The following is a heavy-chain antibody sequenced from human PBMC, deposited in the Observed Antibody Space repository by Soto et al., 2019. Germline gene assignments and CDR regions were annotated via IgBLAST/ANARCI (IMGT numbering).Heavy chain of an antibody. CDR3: AISGSGCYRS. CDR1: GYTFTSYD. Sequence: QVQLVQSGAEVKKPGASVKVSCKASGYTFTSYDINWVRQATGQGVEWMGWMNPNSGDTGYGQRFQARVTMTRNTASITAYIELSSLRSEDTAVYYCAISGSGCYRSRGQGTQVTVSS. J-gene: IGHJ4*02. D-gene: IGHD6-19*01. CDR2: MNPNSGDT. V-gene: IGHV1-8*01.